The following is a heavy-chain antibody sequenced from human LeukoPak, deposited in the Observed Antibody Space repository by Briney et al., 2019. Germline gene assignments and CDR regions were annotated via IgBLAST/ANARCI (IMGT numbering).Heavy chain of an antibody. Sequence: SVKVSCKASGGTFSSYAISWVRQAAGQGLEWMGGIIPIFGTANYAQKFQGRVTITADKSTSTAYMELSSLRSEDTAVYYCARDRAYQMVRGDTGGDDYWGQGTLVTVSS. J-gene: IGHJ4*02. V-gene: IGHV1-69*06. CDR1: GGTFSSYA. CDR3: ARDRAYQMVRGDTGGDDY. CDR2: IIPIFGTA. D-gene: IGHD3-10*01.